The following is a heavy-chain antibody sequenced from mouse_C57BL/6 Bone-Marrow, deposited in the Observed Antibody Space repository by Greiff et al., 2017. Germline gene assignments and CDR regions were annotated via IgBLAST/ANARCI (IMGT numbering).Heavy chain of an antibody. CDR3: ARQYYYGSSHWYFDV. CDR2: IRNKANGYTT. J-gene: IGHJ1*03. Sequence: EVNVVESGGGLVQPGGSLSLSCAASGFTFTDYYMSWVRQPPGKALEWLGFIRNKANGYTTEYSASVKGRFTISRDNSQSILYLQMNALRAEDSATYYCARQYYYGSSHWYFDVWGTGTTVTVSS. D-gene: IGHD1-1*01. CDR1: GFTFTDYY. V-gene: IGHV7-3*01.